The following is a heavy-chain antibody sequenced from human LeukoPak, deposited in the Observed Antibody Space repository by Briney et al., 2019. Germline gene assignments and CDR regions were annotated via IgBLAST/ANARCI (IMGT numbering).Heavy chain of an antibody. J-gene: IGHJ3*02. Sequence: ASVKVSCKASGYTFSNYCMHWVRQAPGQGLEWLGIINPSLHIPIYAQTFQGRVTMTTDMSTSTFYMELSNLVSEDTAVYYCAKDPRDISTGNYDEFDIWGQGTMVTVSS. D-gene: IGHD3-9*01. CDR1: GYTFSNYC. CDR3: AKDPRDISTGNYDEFDI. V-gene: IGHV1-46*01. CDR2: INPSLHIP.